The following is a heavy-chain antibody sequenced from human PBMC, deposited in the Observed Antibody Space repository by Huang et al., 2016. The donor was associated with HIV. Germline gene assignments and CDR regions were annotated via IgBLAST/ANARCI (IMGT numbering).Heavy chain of an antibody. CDR3: SRERYYYYRSGYYTPVEYFHH. V-gene: IGHV1-18*01. CDR2: SSCYNCKT. Sequence: QVQLVQSGAEVKKPGDSVKVSCKASGYTFTNYASNWGRQAPGQSREWMGWSSCYNCKTNYAQTVQCSVTMTKDTATRPAYRVLRSLIADDTAVYYCSRERYYYYRSGYYTPVEYFHHWGQGTLVTVSS. D-gene: IGHD3-3*01. J-gene: IGHJ1*01. CDR1: GYTFTNYA.